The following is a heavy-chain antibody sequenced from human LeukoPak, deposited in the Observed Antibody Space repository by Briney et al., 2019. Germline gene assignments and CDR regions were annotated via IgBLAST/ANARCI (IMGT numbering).Heavy chain of an antibody. CDR3: ARQKITTPEY. Sequence: PSETLSLTCTVSGGSISSSSHYWGWIRQPPGKGLEWIGSIYYSGSTYYNPSLKSRVTISVDTSKNQFSLKLSSVTAADTAVYYCARQKITTPEYWSQGTLVTVSS. CDR2: IYYSGST. J-gene: IGHJ4*02. V-gene: IGHV4-39*01. CDR1: GGSISSSSHY. D-gene: IGHD3-22*01.